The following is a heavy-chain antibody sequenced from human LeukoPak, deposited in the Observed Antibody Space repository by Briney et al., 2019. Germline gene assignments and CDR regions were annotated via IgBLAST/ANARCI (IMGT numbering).Heavy chain of an antibody. V-gene: IGHV3-7*01. D-gene: IGHD5-12*01. CDR1: GFRFTGYW. CDR3: ARGGYSFDY. J-gene: IGHJ4*02. CDR2: LHPDGSER. Sequence: PGGSLRLSCAASGFRFTGYWMTWVRQAPGKGLEWVARLHPDGSERNYVGSVERRFTVSGDNAKSSLYLQMISLRVEDTAVYYCARGGYSFDYLGQGTLVTVSS.